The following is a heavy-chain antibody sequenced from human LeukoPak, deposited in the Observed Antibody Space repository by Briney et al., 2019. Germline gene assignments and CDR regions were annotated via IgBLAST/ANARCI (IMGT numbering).Heavy chain of an antibody. CDR1: GFTFSSYA. CDR3: AKDRHAPGRYCSSTSCFPFDS. J-gene: IGHJ5*01. CDR2: ISGSGGNI. Sequence: GGSLRLSCAASGFTFSSYAMSWVRQAPGKGLEWVSSISGSGGNIYYADSVKGRCTISRDNTKNTLYLQMNSLRAEDTAVYYCAKDRHAPGRYCSSTSCFPFDSWGQGTLVTVSS. V-gene: IGHV3-23*01. D-gene: IGHD2-2*01.